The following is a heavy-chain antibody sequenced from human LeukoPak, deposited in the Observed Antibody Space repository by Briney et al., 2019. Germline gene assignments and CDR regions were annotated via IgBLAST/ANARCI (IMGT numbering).Heavy chain of an antibody. CDR1: GGSISSYY. D-gene: IGHD6-19*01. V-gene: IGHV4-4*07. CDR3: ARQYSSLSSYDY. J-gene: IGHJ4*02. Sequence: PSETLSLTCTVSGGSISSYYWNWIRQPAGKGLEWIGRIYSSGSTNYNPSLKSRVTMSVDTSKNQVSLKLSSVTAADTAVYYCARQYSSLSSYDYWGQGTLVTVSS. CDR2: IYSSGST.